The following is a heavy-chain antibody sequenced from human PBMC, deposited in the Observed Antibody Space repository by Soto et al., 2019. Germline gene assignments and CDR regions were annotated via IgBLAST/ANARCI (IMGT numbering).Heavy chain of an antibody. J-gene: IGHJ4*02. V-gene: IGHV3-23*01. D-gene: IGHD2-8*01. Sequence: GWCPRLGCAACGLTVSSYAMSWVRQAPGKGLEWVSAISGSGGSTYYADSVKGRFTISRDNSKNTLYLQMNSLRAEDTAVYYCAKDYVLGCYDYCGQGTLVTVSS. CDR3: AKDYVLGCYDY. CDR2: ISGSGGST. CDR1: GLTVSSYA.